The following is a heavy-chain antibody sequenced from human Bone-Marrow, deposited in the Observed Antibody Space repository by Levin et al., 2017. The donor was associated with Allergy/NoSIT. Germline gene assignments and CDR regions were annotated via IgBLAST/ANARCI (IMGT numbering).Heavy chain of an antibody. V-gene: IGHV4-31*03. D-gene: IGHD1-1*01. CDR3: ARERYQGRDDDYFMDV. Sequence: PSETLSLTCTVSGGSISSAGSYWNWIRQHPGKGLEWIGYIFYSGSTYYNPSLKSRVTISVDTSNNQFSLRLNSVTAADAAMYYCARERYQGRDDDYFMDVWGKGTTVTVSS. CDR2: IFYSGST. J-gene: IGHJ6*03. CDR1: GGSISSAGSY.